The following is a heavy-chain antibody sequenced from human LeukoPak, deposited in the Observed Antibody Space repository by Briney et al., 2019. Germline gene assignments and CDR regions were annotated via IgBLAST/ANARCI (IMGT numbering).Heavy chain of an antibody. CDR2: MYYSGST. V-gene: IGHV4-39*07. CDR3: AREGAYFDY. CDR1: GGSISSSTYY. Sequence: SETLSLTCTVSGGSISSSTYYWGWIRQPPGKGLEWIGSMYYSGSTYYNSSLKSRVTISVDTSKNQFSLKLSSVTAADTAVYYCAREGAYFDYWGQGTLVTVSS. J-gene: IGHJ4*02.